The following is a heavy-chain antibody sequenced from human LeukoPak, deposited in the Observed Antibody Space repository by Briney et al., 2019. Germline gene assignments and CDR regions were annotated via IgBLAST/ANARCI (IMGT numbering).Heavy chain of an antibody. V-gene: IGHV4-34*01. Sequence: SETLSLTCAVYGGSFSGYYWSWIRQPPGKGLEWIGEINHSGSTNYNPSLNSRVTISVDTSKNQFSLKLSSVTAADTAVYYCARLGYDSSGFWGQGTLVTVSS. CDR3: ARLGYDSSGF. D-gene: IGHD3-22*01. J-gene: IGHJ4*02. CDR1: GGSFSGYY. CDR2: INHSGST.